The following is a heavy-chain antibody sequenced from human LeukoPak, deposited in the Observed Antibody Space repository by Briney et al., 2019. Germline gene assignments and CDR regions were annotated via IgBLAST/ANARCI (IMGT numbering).Heavy chain of an antibody. V-gene: IGHV3-23*01. CDR2: ISGSGGST. CDR1: GFTFSNYA. Sequence: AGGSLRLSCAASGFTFSNYAMSWVRQAPGKGLEWVSVISGSGGSTYYADSVKGRFTISRDNSRNTLYLQMDSLRAEDTAVYYCARTYYYPYFDYWGQGTLVTVSS. CDR3: ARTYYYPYFDY. J-gene: IGHJ4*02. D-gene: IGHD3-10*01.